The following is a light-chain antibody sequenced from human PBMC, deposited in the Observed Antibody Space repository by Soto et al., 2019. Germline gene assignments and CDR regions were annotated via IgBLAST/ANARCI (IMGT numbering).Light chain of an antibody. CDR2: GSS. CDR1: QSVSNNY. J-gene: IGKJ4*01. V-gene: IGKV3D-20*02. Sequence: EVVLTQSPGTLSLSPGERATLSCRASQSVSNNYFAWYQQKPGQAPRLLIFGSSDRATGIPDRFSGSGSGTDFTLTISRLEPEDFAVYYCQQRSNSELTFVGGTKVEIK. CDR3: QQRSNSELT.